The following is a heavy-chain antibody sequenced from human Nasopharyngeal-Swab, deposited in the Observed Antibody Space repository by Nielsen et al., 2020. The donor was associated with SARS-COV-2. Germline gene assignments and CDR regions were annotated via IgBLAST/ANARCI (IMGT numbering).Heavy chain of an antibody. V-gene: IGHV3-21*01. D-gene: IGHD3-10*01. Sequence: WIRQPLGKGLEWVSSISSSSSYIYYADSVKGRFTISRDNAKNSLYLQMNSLRAEDTAVYYCARVGVSLYYYYYGMDVWGQGTTVTVSS. CDR2: ISSSSSYI. J-gene: IGHJ6*02. CDR3: ARVGVSLYYYYYGMDV.